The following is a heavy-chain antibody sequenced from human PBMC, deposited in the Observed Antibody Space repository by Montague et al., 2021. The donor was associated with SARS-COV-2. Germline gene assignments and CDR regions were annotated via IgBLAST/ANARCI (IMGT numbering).Heavy chain of an antibody. CDR3: ARVGRGSSWYEVAFDI. J-gene: IGHJ3*02. CDR2: IYNSGST. V-gene: IGHV4-59*01. Sequence: SETLSLTCTVSGGSISRYSWTWIRQPPGKGLEWIGYIYNSGSTNYNPSXXSQVTISVDTSKNQFSLKLSSVAAADTAVYYCARVGRGSSWYEVAFDIWGQGTMVTVSS. D-gene: IGHD6-13*01. CDR1: GGSISRYS.